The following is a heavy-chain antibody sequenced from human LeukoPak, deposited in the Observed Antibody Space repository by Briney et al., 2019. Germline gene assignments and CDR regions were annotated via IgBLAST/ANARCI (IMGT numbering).Heavy chain of an antibody. CDR2: INHSGST. V-gene: IGHV4-34*01. Sequence: PSETLSLTCAVYGGSFSGYYWSWIRQPPGKGLEWIGEINHSGSTNYNPSLKSRVTISVDTSKNQFSLKLSSVTAADTAVHYCARGWVRGVTHFDYWGQGTLVTVSS. CDR3: ARGWVRGVTHFDY. CDR1: GGSFSGYY. J-gene: IGHJ4*02. D-gene: IGHD3-10*01.